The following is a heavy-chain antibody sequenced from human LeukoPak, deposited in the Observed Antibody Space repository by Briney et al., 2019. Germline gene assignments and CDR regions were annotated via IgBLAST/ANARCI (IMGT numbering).Heavy chain of an antibody. D-gene: IGHD6-19*01. J-gene: IGHJ1*01. V-gene: IGHV1-8*02. CDR3: SRGGPVAGTHKYFQH. Sequence: ASVTVSCTASRYTFTSYDINWVRQAAGQGLEGMGWMNHNNGNTDYAQKFQGRVTLTRNTFISTAYMELSSLRSEDTAVYYCSRGGPVAGTHKYFQHWGQGTLVTVSS. CDR1: RYTFTSYD. CDR2: MNHNNGNT.